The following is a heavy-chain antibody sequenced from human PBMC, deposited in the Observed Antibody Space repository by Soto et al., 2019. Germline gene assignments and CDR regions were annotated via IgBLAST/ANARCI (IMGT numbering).Heavy chain of an antibody. CDR3: ARWLNLAAAGYQAFDI. Sequence: QVQLQESGPGLVKPSQTLSLTCTVSGGSISSGDYYWSWIRQPPGKGLEWIGYIYYSGSTYYNPSLKSRVTISVDTSKNQFSLKLSSVTAADTAVYYCARWLNLAAAGYQAFDIWGQGTMVTVSS. CDR2: IYYSGST. J-gene: IGHJ3*02. D-gene: IGHD6-13*01. CDR1: GGSISSGDYY. V-gene: IGHV4-30-4*01.